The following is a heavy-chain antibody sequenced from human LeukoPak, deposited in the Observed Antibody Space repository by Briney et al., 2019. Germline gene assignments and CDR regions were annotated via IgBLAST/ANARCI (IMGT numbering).Heavy chain of an antibody. Sequence: PGGSLRLSCAASGFTFSSYAMSWVRQAPGKGLEWVSAISGSGGSTYYADSVKGRFTISRDNAKNSLYLQMNSLRAEDTAVYYCARDSKLAPYAFDIWGQGTMVTVSS. V-gene: IGHV3-23*01. D-gene: IGHD6-13*01. CDR1: GFTFSSYA. J-gene: IGHJ3*02. CDR3: ARDSKLAPYAFDI. CDR2: ISGSGGST.